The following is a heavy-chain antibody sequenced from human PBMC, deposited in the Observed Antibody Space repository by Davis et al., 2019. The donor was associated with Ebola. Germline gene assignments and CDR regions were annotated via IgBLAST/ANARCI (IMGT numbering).Heavy chain of an antibody. CDR3: ARDRWPAGWFDP. CDR2: ISYDGSNK. J-gene: IGHJ5*02. D-gene: IGHD4-23*01. CDR1: GFTFSSYS. V-gene: IGHV3-30*03. Sequence: PGGSLRLSCAASGFTFSSYSMNWVRQAPGKGLEWVAVISYDGSNKYYADSVKGRFTISRDNSKNTLYLQMNSLRAEDTAVYYCARDRWPAGWFDPWGRGTLVTVSS.